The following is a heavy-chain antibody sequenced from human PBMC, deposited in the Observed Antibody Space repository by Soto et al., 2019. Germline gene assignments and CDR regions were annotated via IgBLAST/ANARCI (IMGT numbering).Heavy chain of an antibody. CDR1: GYTFTSYG. D-gene: IGHD2-8*01. CDR2: IIPIFSTT. J-gene: IGHJ4*02. Sequence: QVQLVQSGAEVKKPGASVKVSCKASGYTFTSYGISWVRQAPGQGLEWMGGIIPIFSTTNYAQKFQGRVTITADESTSTAYMELSSLRSEDTAVYYCARTPVVTVYYFDYWGQGTLVTVSS. V-gene: IGHV1-69*13. CDR3: ARTPVVTVYYFDY.